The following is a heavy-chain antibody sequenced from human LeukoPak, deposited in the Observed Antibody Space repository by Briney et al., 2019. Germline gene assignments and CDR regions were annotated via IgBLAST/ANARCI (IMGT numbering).Heavy chain of an antibody. D-gene: IGHD6-25*01. CDR1: GFTVSTSA. V-gene: IGHV3-23*01. Sequence: GGSLRLSCAAAGFTVSTSAMSWVRQAPGKGLEWASAVSGSGDNTNYADSVKGRFTISRDNSKNTVYLQMNSLRAEDTAVYYCAKESSGTFFYFDYWGQGTLVTVSS. CDR3: AKESSGTFFYFDY. J-gene: IGHJ4*02. CDR2: VSGSGDNT.